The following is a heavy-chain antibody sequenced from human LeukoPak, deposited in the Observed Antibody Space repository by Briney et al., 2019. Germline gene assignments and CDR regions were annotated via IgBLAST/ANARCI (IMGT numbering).Heavy chain of an antibody. CDR3: AKDRGTQYYYYGMDV. CDR2: ISYDGSNK. CDR1: GFIFSSYG. V-gene: IGHV3-30*18. J-gene: IGHJ6*02. D-gene: IGHD3-10*01. Sequence: PGGSLRLSCAASGFIFSSYGMHWVRQAPGKGLEWVAVISYDGSNKYYADSVKGRFTISRDNSKNTLYLQMNSLRAEDTAVYYCAKDRGTQYYYYGMDVWGQGTTVTVSS.